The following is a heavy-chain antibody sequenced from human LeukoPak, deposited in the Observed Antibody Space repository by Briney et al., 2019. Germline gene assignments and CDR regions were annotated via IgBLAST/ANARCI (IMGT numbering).Heavy chain of an antibody. CDR2: IHTSGST. CDR3: ANSYDGKIVPFDN. Sequence: GSLRLSCAASGFTFSFYSMNWVRQAPGKGLEWIAYIHTSGSTNYNPAFKSRVTLSVDTSKSQFSLRLNSVTASDTAVYYCANSYDGKIVPFDNWGQGTLVTVSS. CDR1: GFTFSFYS. V-gene: IGHV4-4*09. J-gene: IGHJ4*02. D-gene: IGHD4-23*01.